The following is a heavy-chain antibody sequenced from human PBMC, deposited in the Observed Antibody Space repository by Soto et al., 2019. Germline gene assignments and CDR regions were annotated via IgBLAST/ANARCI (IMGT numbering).Heavy chain of an antibody. V-gene: IGHV1-18*01. D-gene: IGHD2-2*01. J-gene: IGHJ6*02. CDR2: ISGDNDNT. Sequence: QIQLVQSGPEVRKPGASVKVSCKASGYIFSNFGISWVRQAPGQGLEWMGWISGDNDNTNYAQKFQDRVRMTTDMCTSTANMEVTTLRSEDTAVYYCAKDASSWFYYYYGMDVWGQGTTVTVS. CDR1: GYIFSNFG. CDR3: AKDASSWFYYYYGMDV.